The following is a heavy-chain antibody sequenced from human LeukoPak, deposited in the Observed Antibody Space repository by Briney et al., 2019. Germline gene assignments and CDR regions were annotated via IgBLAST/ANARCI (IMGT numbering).Heavy chain of an antibody. CDR3: ARDRAAMITFDAFDI. D-gene: IGHD5-18*01. Sequence: GGSLRLSCAASGFTFSSYEMNWVRQAPGKGLEWVSYTSTSGTTTFYADSVKGRFTISRDNAKNSLSLQMNSLRAEDTAVYYCARDRAAMITFDAFDIWGQGTMVTVSS. V-gene: IGHV3-48*03. CDR1: GFTFSSYE. CDR2: TSTSGTTT. J-gene: IGHJ3*02.